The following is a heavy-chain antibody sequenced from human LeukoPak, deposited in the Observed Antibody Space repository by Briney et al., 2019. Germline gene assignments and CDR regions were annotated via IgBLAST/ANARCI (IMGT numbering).Heavy chain of an antibody. J-gene: IGHJ2*01. CDR2: IYNGGST. CDR3: AKDHYDILTGYLWSWYFDL. V-gene: IGHV3-66*01. Sequence: GGSLRLSCAASGFTVSSNYMSWVRQAPGKGLEWVSVIYNGGSTYYADSVKGRFTISRDNSKNTLYLQMNSLRAEDTAVYYCAKDHYDILTGYLWSWYFDLWGRGTLVTVSS. CDR1: GFTVSSNY. D-gene: IGHD3-9*01.